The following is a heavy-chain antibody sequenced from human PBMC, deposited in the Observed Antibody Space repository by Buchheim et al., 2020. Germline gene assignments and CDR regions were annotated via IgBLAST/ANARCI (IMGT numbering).Heavy chain of an antibody. Sequence: QVQLQQWGAGLLKPSETLSLTCAVYGGSFSGYYWSWIRQHPGKGLEWIGEINHSGSTNYNPSLKSRVTISVDTSKNQFSLKLSSVTAADTAVYYCAVLAREYYGMDVWGQGTT. CDR1: GGSFSGYY. CDR3: AVLAREYYGMDV. D-gene: IGHD3-10*02. V-gene: IGHV4-34*01. J-gene: IGHJ6*02. CDR2: INHSGST.